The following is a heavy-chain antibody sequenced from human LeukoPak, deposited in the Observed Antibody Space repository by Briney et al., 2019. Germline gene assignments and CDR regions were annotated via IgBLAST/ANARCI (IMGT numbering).Heavy chain of an antibody. CDR2: IWYDGSNK. Sequence: PGRSLRLSCAASGFTFSSYGMHWVRQAPGKGLEWVAVIWYDGSNKYYADSVKGRFTISRDNSMNTLYLQMNSLRAEDTAVYYCARAELTGDGVDYWGQGTLVTVSS. CDR3: ARAELTGDGVDY. J-gene: IGHJ4*02. V-gene: IGHV3-33*01. D-gene: IGHD7-27*01. CDR1: GFTFSSYG.